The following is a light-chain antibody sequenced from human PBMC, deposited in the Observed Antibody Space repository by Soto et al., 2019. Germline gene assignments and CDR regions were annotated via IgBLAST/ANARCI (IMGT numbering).Light chain of an antibody. J-gene: IGLJ1*01. Sequence: QSVLTQPPSASGTPGQRVTISCSGSRSSVGSNTVNWYQHLPGTAPKLLIYSNNHRPSGVPDRFSASKAGASASLAISGLQSEDEGDYYCAVWDDSLNGYVFGTGTKLTVL. CDR1: RSSVGSNT. CDR3: AVWDDSLNGYV. V-gene: IGLV1-44*01. CDR2: SNN.